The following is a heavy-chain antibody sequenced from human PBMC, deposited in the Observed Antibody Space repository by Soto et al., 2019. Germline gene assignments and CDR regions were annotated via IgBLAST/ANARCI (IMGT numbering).Heavy chain of an antibody. CDR2: IIPILGIA. V-gene: IGHV1-69*02. J-gene: IGHJ3*02. Sequence: GASVKVSCKASGGTFSSYTISWVRQAPGQGLEWMGRIIPILGIANYAQKFQGRVTITADKSTSTAYMELSSLRSEDTAVYYCARVFDSSGYYGGGDAFDIWGQGTMDTVSS. CDR1: GGTFSSYT. D-gene: IGHD3-22*01. CDR3: ARVFDSSGYYGGGDAFDI.